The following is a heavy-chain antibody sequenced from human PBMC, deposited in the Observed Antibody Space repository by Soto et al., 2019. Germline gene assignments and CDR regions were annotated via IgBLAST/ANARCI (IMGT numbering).Heavy chain of an antibody. D-gene: IGHD3-3*01. V-gene: IGHV3-7*03. CDR2: TDKHGSRK. CDR3: GRVPLDGLYANGVDD. J-gene: IGHJ4*01. CDR1: GFRFSTYW. Sequence: LGGSLRLSCAASGFRFSTYWMYCVRQAPGKGLEGVVKTDKHGSRKNYVTSVKGRFIISVDKSKNSLFLKMNSVRAEDTAVYYCGRVPLDGLYANGVDDWGQGTMVTVSS.